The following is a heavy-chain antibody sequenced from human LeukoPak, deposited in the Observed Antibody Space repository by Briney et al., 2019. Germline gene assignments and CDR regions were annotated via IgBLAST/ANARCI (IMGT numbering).Heavy chain of an antibody. CDR3: VSAKFDY. J-gene: IGHJ4*02. Sequence: GGSLRLSCAASGFTFSSYSMNWVRQAPGKGLEWVSYITNSSNNIYYADSVKGRFTVSRDNAKNSLYLQMNSLRAEDTAVYYCVSAKFDYWGQGTLVTVSS. CDR2: ITNSSNNI. V-gene: IGHV3-48*04. CDR1: GFTFSSYS.